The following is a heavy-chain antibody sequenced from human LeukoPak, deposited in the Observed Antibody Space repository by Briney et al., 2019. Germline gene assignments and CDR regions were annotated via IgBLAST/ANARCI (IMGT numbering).Heavy chain of an antibody. Sequence: GGSLRLSCAASGFTFSSYAISWVRQAPGQGLEWMGGIIPIFGTANYAQKFQGRVTITTDESTSTAYMELSSLRSEDTAVYYCAVDIVVVPAAHGYYFDYWGQGTLVTVSS. CDR2: IIPIFGTA. CDR3: AVDIVVVPAAHGYYFDY. V-gene: IGHV1-69*05. J-gene: IGHJ4*02. D-gene: IGHD2-2*03. CDR1: GFTFSSYA.